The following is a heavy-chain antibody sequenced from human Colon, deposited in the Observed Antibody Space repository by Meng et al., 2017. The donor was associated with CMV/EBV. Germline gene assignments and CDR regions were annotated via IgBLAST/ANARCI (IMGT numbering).Heavy chain of an antibody. V-gene: IGHV4-34*01. Sequence: SETLSLTCAVYGGSFSSYYWTWIRQTPGKGLEWIGEINHSGDTNYNPSLNSRVTISVDTSKNQVSLNLRSVTAADTAVYYCARGLLTRLRPTTWFDPWGQGALVTVSS. CDR3: ARGLLTRLRPTTWFDP. D-gene: IGHD1-14*01. CDR2: INHSGDT. CDR1: GGSFSSYY. J-gene: IGHJ5*02.